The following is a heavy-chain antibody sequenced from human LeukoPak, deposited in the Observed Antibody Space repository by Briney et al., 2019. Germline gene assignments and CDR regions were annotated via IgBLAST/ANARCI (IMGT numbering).Heavy chain of an antibody. D-gene: IGHD6-13*01. J-gene: IGHJ4*02. CDR2: ISSSSSYI. Sequence: GGSLRLSCAASGFTFSSYSMNWVRQAPGKGLEWVSSISSSSSYIYYAASVKGRFTISRDNAKNSLYLQMNSLRAEDTAVYYCARSDAAAAGPDYWGQGTLVTVSS. V-gene: IGHV3-21*01. CDR1: GFTFSSYS. CDR3: ARSDAAAAGPDY.